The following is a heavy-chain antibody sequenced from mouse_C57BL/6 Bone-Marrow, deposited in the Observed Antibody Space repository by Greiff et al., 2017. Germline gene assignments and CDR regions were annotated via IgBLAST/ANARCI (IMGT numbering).Heavy chain of an antibody. CDR1: GYTFTSYD. CDR3: ARGAYYSNYLAWFAY. V-gene: IGHV1-85*01. J-gene: IGHJ3*01. Sequence: QVQLQQSGPELVKPGDSVKLSCKASGYTFTSYDINWVKQRPGQGLEWIGWIYPRDGSTKYNAKVKGKATLTVDTSSSTAYMELHSLTSEDSAVYFCARGAYYSNYLAWFAYWGQGTLVTVSA. D-gene: IGHD2-5*01. CDR2: IYPRDGST.